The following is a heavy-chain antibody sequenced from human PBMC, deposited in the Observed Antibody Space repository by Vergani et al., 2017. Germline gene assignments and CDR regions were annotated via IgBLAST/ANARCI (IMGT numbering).Heavy chain of an antibody. D-gene: IGHD1-1*01. CDR3: AREITSARGMYV. CDR2: IYSGGST. J-gene: IGHJ6*02. V-gene: IGHV3-66*02. Sequence: EVQLLESGGGLVQPGGSLRLSCAASRFTFSNYDMSWVRQAPGKGLEWVSIIYSGGSTYYADSVKGRFTISRDNSKNTLYLQMNSLRAEDTAVYYCAREITSARGMYVWGQGTTVTVSS. CDR1: RFTFSNYD.